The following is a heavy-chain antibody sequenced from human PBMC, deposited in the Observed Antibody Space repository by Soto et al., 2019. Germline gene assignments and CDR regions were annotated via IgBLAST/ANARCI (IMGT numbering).Heavy chain of an antibody. CDR3: ARGEQYSGRIFDY. CDR2: TYYRSKWYY. CDR1: GDSVSSNSAG. J-gene: IGHJ4*01. Sequence: SQTLSLTWAITGDSVSSNSAGWSWVRQSPSRGLEWLGRTYYRSKWYYGYAVSVRGRITINPDTSKNQYSLQLNSVTPEDTAVYFCARGEQYSGRIFDYWGQGTLVTVSS. D-gene: IGHD1-26*01. V-gene: IGHV6-1*01.